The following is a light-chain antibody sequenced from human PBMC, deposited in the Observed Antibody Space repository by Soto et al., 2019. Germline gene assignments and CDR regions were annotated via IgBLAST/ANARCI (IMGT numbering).Light chain of an antibody. CDR2: LGS. J-gene: IGKJ1*01. CDR1: QSLLNSNGNNY. CDR3: MQALQSPWT. Sequence: DMVMTQSPLSLPVTPGEPASISCRSSQSLLNSNGNNYLDWYLLKPGQSPQLLIYLGSNRASGVPDRFSGSGSGTDVTLKISRVEAEDVGVYYCMQALQSPWTFGQGTKVEIK. V-gene: IGKV2-28*01.